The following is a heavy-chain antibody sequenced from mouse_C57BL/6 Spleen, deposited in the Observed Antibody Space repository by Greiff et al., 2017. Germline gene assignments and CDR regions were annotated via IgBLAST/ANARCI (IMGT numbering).Heavy chain of an antibody. CDR2: IDPSDSET. Sequence: QVQLQQPGAELVRPGSSVKLSCKASGYTFTSYWMHWVKQRPIQGLEWIGNIDPSDSETHYNQKVKDKATLTVDKSSSTAYMQLSSRTSEDSAVYYCARYYDYDERYFDVWGTGTTVTVSS. CDR3: ARYYDYDERYFDV. D-gene: IGHD2-4*01. J-gene: IGHJ1*03. CDR1: GYTFTSYW. V-gene: IGHV1-52*01.